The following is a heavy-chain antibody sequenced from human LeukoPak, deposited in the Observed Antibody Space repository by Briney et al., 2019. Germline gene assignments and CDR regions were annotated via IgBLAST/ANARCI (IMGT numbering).Heavy chain of an antibody. D-gene: IGHD3-22*01. CDR3: ARGRYYYDSSGLPNWFDP. CDR2: INHSGST. Sequence: KPSETLSLTCAVYGGSFSGYYWSWIRQPPGKGLEWIAEINHSGSTNYNPSLKSRVTISVDTSKNQFSLKLSSVTAADTAVYYCARGRYYYDSSGLPNWFDPWGQGTLVTVSS. CDR1: GGSFSGYY. V-gene: IGHV4-34*01. J-gene: IGHJ5*02.